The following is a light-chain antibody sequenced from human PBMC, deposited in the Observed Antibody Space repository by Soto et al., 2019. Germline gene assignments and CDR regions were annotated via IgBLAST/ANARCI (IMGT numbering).Light chain of an antibody. CDR1: QSVTTF. CDR2: DVS. V-gene: IGKV3-11*01. J-gene: IGKJ4*01. Sequence: EILLTQSPATLSLSPGERATLSCRASQSVTTFLAWYQQKPGQAPRLLIYDVSKRATGIPARFSGSGSGTDFTLTIPTLEPDDFAVYYCQQRINWPLTFGGGTKVEIK. CDR3: QQRINWPLT.